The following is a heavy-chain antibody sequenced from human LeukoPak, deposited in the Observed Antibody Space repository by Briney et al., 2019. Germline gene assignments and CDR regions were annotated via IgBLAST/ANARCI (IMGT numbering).Heavy chain of an antibody. V-gene: IGHV3-30*03. D-gene: IGHD3-3*01. J-gene: IGHJ4*02. CDR3: ARARSTQYYDFWSGFFDY. Sequence: GGSLRLSCAASGFTFSSHGMHWVRQAPGKGLEWVAVISYDGSKKYYADSVKGRFTISRDNSKNTLYLQMNSLRAEDTAVYYCARARSTQYYDFWSGFFDYWGQGTLVTVSS. CDR2: ISYDGSKK. CDR1: GFTFSSHG.